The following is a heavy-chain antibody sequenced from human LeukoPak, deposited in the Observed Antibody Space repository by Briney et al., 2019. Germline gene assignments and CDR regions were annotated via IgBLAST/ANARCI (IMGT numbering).Heavy chain of an antibody. J-gene: IGHJ3*02. CDR1: GGSVSSYY. V-gene: IGHV4-59*02. Sequence: KPSETLSFPCTVSGGSVSSYYWSWIRQPPGKGLEWIGYIYYTGSTNNNPSLKSRVTISVDTSKNQFSLRLSSVTAADTAVYYCARLDSSSYHAIWGQGTMVTVSS. D-gene: IGHD3-22*01. CDR3: ARLDSSSYHAI. CDR2: IYYTGST.